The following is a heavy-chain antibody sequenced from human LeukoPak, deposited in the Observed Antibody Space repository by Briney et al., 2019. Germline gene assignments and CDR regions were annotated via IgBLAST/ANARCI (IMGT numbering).Heavy chain of an antibody. D-gene: IGHD6-13*01. Sequence: SETLSLTCTVSGGSISSYYWSWIRQPAGKGLEWIGRIYTSGSTNYDPSLKSRVTMSVDTSKNQFSLKLSSVTAADTAVYYCARAAVYSSSWYFWYFDLWAVAPWSLSPQ. CDR2: IYTSGST. J-gene: IGHJ2*01. CDR1: GGSISSYY. V-gene: IGHV4-4*07. CDR3: ARAAVYSSSWYFWYFDL.